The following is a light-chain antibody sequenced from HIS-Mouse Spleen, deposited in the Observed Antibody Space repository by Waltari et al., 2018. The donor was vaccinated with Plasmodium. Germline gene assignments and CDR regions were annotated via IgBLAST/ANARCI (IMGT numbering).Light chain of an antibody. CDR2: EVS. Sequence: QSALTQPPSASGSPGQSVPISCTGTSSAVGGYNYVSWYQQHPGKAPKRMSYEVSKRPSGVPDRFSGSKSGNTASLTVSGLQAEDEADYYCSSYAGSNNLVFGGGTKLTVL. J-gene: IGLJ2*01. CDR1: SSAVGGYNY. CDR3: SSYAGSNNLV. V-gene: IGLV2-8*01.